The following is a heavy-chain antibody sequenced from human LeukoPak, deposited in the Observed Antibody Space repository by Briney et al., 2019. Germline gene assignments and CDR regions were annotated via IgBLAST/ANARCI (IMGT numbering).Heavy chain of an antibody. J-gene: IGHJ4*02. CDR2: MNPNSGNT. V-gene: IGHV1-8*01. CDR1: GYTFTSYD. CDR3: ARGDRYYDILTGYLIGTDYYFDY. D-gene: IGHD3-9*01. Sequence: GASVKVSCKASGYTFTSYDINWVRQAAGQGLEWMGWMNPNSGNTGYAQKFQGRVTMTRNTSISTAYMELSSLRSEDTAVYYCARGDRYYDILTGYLIGTDYYFDYWGQGTPVTVSS.